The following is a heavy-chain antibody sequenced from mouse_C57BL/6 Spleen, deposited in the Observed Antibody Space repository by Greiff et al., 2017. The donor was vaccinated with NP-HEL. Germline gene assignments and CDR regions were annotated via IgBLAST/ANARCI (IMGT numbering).Heavy chain of an antibody. D-gene: IGHD1-1*01. CDR3: ARSDTTVVATTDWYFDV. J-gene: IGHJ1*03. CDR1: GYTFTSYW. CDR2: IHPNSGST. V-gene: IGHV1-64*01. Sequence: QVQLQQSGAELVKPGASVKLSCKASGYTFTSYWMHWVKQRPGQGLEWIGMIHPNSGSTNYNEKFKSKATLTVDKSSSTAYMQLSSLTSEDSAVYYCARSDTTVVATTDWYFDVWGTGTTVTVSS.